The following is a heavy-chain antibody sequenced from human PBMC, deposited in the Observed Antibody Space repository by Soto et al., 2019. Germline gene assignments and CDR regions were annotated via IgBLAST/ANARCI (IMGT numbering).Heavy chain of an antibody. CDR1: GFSLSNNG. J-gene: IGHJ6*02. CDR3: AKGGSGNYLTYYYYYGMNV. D-gene: IGHD3-22*01. V-gene: IGHV3-30*18. CDR2: ISYDGNNK. Sequence: PGGSLRLSCAASGFSLSNNGMHWVRQAPGKGLEWVAVISYDGNNKYYADSVKGRFTISRDNSKNTVYLEMSNLRAEDTAMYYCAKGGSGNYLTYYYYYGMNVWGQGTAVTAP.